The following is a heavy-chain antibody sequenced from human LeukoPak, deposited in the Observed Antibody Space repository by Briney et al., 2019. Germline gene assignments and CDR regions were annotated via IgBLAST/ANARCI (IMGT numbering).Heavy chain of an antibody. CDR2: ISYDGSNK. CDR3: AKDHGSGSYSALWDY. V-gene: IGHV3-30*18. D-gene: IGHD3-10*01. Sequence: GGSLRLSCAASGFTFSSYGMHWVRQAPGKGLEWVAVISYDGSNKYYADSVKGRFTISRDNSKNTLYLQMNSLRAEDTAVYYCAKDHGSGSYSALWDYWGQGTLVTVSS. CDR1: GFTFSSYG. J-gene: IGHJ4*02.